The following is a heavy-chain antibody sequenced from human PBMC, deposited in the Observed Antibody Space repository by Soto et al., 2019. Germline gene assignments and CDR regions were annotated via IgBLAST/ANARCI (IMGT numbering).Heavy chain of an antibody. D-gene: IGHD3-16*01. CDR2: IYSGGST. J-gene: IGHJ4*02. CDR3: AAYSHKGY. CDR1: GVTVSNNY. V-gene: IGHV3-66*01. Sequence: ESGGDLVQPGGSLRLSCAASGVTVSNNYMSWVRQAPGKGLEWVSLIYSGGSTYYADSVKGRFTISRDSSKNTLYLQMNSLRAEDTAMYYCAAYSHKGYWGQGTLVTVSS.